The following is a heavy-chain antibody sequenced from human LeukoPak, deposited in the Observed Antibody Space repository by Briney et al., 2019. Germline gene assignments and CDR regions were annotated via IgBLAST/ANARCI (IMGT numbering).Heavy chain of an antibody. CDR2: IYPGDSDT. V-gene: IGHV5-51*01. CDR3: ARRGVLPNGLDV. CDR1: GYDFPSYW. J-gene: IGHJ6*02. Sequence: GESPKISCKGSGYDFPSYWIAWVRQVPGRGLEWMGIIYPGDSDTKYSPAFQGQVTISADKSINTAYLQWSSLKASDTAIYYCARRGVLPNGLDVWGQGTTVTVFS. D-gene: IGHD3-10*01.